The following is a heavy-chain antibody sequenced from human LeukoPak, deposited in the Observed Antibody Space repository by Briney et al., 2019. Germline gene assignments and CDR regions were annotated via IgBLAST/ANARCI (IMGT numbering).Heavy chain of an antibody. CDR3: GSSGYQLLYDAFDI. CDR2: INSDGSST. D-gene: IGHD2-2*02. V-gene: IGHV3-74*01. Sequence: GGSLRLSCAASEFTFSSYNMNWVRQAPGKGLVWVSRINSDGSSTSYADSVKGRFTISRDNAKNTLYLQMNSLRAEDTAVYYCGSSGYQLLYDAFDIWGQGSMVTVSS. J-gene: IGHJ3*02. CDR1: EFTFSSYN.